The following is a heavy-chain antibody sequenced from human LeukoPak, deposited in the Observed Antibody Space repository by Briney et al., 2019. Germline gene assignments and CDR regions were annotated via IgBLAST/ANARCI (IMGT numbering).Heavy chain of an antibody. D-gene: IGHD3-3*01. CDR1: GIDVSTDY. CDR2: IYSEGTT. Sequence: QPGGSLRLSCVASGIDVSTDYITWVRQAPGKGLEWVSIIYSEGTTYYADSVKGRFSISRDISENTVTLQMSSLRAEDTAVYYCARDRFNGMDVWGQGTTVTVSS. V-gene: IGHV3-66*01. CDR3: ARDRFNGMDV. J-gene: IGHJ6*02.